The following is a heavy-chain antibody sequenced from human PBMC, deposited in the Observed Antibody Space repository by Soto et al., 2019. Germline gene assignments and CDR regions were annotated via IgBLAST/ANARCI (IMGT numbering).Heavy chain of an antibody. Sequence: PSETLSLTCAVSGGSISSGGYSWSWIRQPPGKGLEWIGYIYHSGSTYYNPSLKSRVTISVDRSKNQFSLKLSSVTAADTAVYYCARGGSKFNYDSSGYYYGPYFDYWGQGTLVTVSS. J-gene: IGHJ4*02. D-gene: IGHD3-22*01. CDR2: IYHSGST. V-gene: IGHV4-30-2*01. CDR1: GGSISSGGYS. CDR3: ARGGSKFNYDSSGYYYGPYFDY.